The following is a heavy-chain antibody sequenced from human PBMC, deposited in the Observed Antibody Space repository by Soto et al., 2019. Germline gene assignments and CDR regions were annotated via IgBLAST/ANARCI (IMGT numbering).Heavy chain of an antibody. CDR1: GFTVSSNY. V-gene: IGHV3-66*01. Sequence: GGSLRLSCAASGFTVSSNYMSWVRQAPGKGLEWVSVIYSGGSTYYADSVKGRFTISRDNSKNTLYLQMNSLRAEDTALYYCARVKQQLASHPFDYWGQGTLVTAPQ. J-gene: IGHJ4*02. CDR3: ARVKQQLASHPFDY. D-gene: IGHD6-13*01. CDR2: IYSGGST.